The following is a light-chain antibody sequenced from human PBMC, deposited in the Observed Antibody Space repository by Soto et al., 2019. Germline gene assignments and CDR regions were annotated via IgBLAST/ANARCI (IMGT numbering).Light chain of an antibody. V-gene: IGLV1-40*01. J-gene: IGLJ2*01. CDR1: SSNIGAGYD. Sequence: QSVLTQPPSVSGAPGQRVTISCTGSSSNIGAGYDVHWYQQLPGTPPKLLIYGNSNRPSGVPDRFSGSKSGTSASLAITGLQAEDEADYYCQSYDSSLSGSLFGGGTKLTVL. CDR2: GNS. CDR3: QSYDSSLSGSL.